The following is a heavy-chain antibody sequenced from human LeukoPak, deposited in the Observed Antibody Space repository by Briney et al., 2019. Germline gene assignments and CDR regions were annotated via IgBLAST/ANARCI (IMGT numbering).Heavy chain of an antibody. CDR3: ARGLGYCSGGSCYGRCFDY. CDR2: IIPIFGTA. D-gene: IGHD2-15*01. V-gene: IGHV1-69*13. Sequence: ASVKVSCKASGGTFISYAISWVRQAPGQGLEWMGGIIPIFGTANYAQKFQGRVTITADESTSTAYMELSSLRSEDTAVYYCARGLGYCSGGSCYGRCFDYWGQGTLVTVSS. CDR1: GGTFISYA. J-gene: IGHJ4*02.